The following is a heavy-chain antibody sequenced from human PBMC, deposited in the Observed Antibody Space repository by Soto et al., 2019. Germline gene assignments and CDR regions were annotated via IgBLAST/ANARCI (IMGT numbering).Heavy chain of an antibody. J-gene: IGHJ4*02. Sequence: GGSLRLSFAASGFTFSTYGTHWVRQAPGKGLEWVAVSWYDINNKYYAGSVKGRFTSSRDNAKNTLYLQRNCRSAEVTAVCYGLRGYSNSFDYWGQGTLVTVSS. V-gene: IGHV3-33*01. CDR2: SWYDINNK. CDR1: GFTFSTYG. D-gene: IGHD6-13*01. CDR3: LRGYSNSFDY.